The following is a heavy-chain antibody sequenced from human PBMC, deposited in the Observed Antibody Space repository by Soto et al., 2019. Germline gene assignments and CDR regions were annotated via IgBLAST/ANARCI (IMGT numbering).Heavy chain of an antibody. J-gene: IGHJ3*02. CDR3: ATELNDMQAFDI. CDR2: TWNDGSNK. Sequence: QVQLVESGGGVVQPGRSLRLSCVASGFTFSTYGMHWVRQAPGKGLEWVAMTWNDGSNKYYADSVKDRFTISRDNSKNTLYLQMNSLRDDDSAVYYCATELNDMQAFDIWGQGTMVNVSS. CDR1: GFTFSTYG. V-gene: IGHV3-33*01. D-gene: IGHD1-1*01.